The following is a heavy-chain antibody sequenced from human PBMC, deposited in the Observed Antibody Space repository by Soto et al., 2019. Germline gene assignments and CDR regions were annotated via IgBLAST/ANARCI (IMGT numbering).Heavy chain of an antibody. Sequence: SETLSLTCPFSCGSISSGGYYWSWIRHHPGKGLEWIVYIYYSGSTYYNPSLKSRVTISVDTSKNQFSLKLSSVTAADTAVYYCARYSGYEGLRFDPWGQGTLVTVSS. CDR1: CGSISSGGYY. CDR2: IYYSGST. CDR3: ARYSGYEGLRFDP. J-gene: IGHJ5*02. V-gene: IGHV4-31*03. D-gene: IGHD5-12*01.